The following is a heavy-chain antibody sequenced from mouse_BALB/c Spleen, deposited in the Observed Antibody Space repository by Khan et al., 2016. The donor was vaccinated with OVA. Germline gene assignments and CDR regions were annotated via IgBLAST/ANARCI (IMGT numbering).Heavy chain of an antibody. Sequence: QVQLQQSGAELVRPWVSVKISCTGSGYTFTDFAIHWVKQSHAKSLEWIGVISTYYGDADYNQKLTGKATMTVDKSSSTAFVELARLTPADSANYCCVNGDGNSRLAYWGQGTLVTVSA. CDR2: ISTYYGDA. V-gene: IGHV1S137*01. CDR3: VNGDGNSRLAY. D-gene: IGHD2-1*01. J-gene: IGHJ3*01. CDR1: GYTFTDFA.